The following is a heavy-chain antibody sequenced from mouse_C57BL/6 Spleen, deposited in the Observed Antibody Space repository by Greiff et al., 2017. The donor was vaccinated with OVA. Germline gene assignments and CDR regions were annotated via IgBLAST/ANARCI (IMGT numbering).Heavy chain of an antibody. CDR1: GYTFTSYW. D-gene: IGHD1-1*01. Sequence: QVQLKQPGAELVKPGASVKVSCKASGYTFTSYWMHWVKQRPGQGLEWIGRIHPSDSDTNYNQKFKGKATLTVDKSSSTAYMQLSSLTSEDSAVYYCAIYPITTVVATDYWGQGTTLTVSS. CDR2: IHPSDSDT. CDR3: AIYPITTVVATDY. V-gene: IGHV1-74*01. J-gene: IGHJ2*01.